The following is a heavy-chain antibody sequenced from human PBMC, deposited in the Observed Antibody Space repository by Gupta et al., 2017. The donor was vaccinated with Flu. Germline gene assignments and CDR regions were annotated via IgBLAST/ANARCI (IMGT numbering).Heavy chain of an antibody. Sequence: RQPPGMGLEWIGTIFFDGKTIYNPSLKSRVSISVDTSKNQFSLRLNSVTAADTALYFCARAATRVGDSGFFDYWGQGIQVTVSS. CDR2: IFFDGKT. J-gene: IGHJ4*02. CDR3: ARAATRVGDSGFFDY. D-gene: IGHD3-22*01. V-gene: IGHV4-59*01.